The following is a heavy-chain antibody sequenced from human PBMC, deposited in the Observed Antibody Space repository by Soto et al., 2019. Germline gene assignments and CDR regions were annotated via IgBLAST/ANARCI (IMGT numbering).Heavy chain of an antibody. J-gene: IGHJ5*02. D-gene: IGHD3-9*01. CDR2: INHSGST. Sequence: SETLSLTCAVYGGSFSGYYWSWIRQPPGKGLEWIGEINHSGSTNYNPSLKSRVTISVDTSKNQFSLKLSSVTAADTAVYYCARGAVLRYFDWLNPWGQGTLVTVS. CDR1: GGSFSGYY. CDR3: ARGAVLRYFDWLNP. V-gene: IGHV4-34*01.